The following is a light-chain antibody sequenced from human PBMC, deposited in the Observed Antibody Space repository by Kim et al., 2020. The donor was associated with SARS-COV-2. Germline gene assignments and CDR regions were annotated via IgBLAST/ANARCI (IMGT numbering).Light chain of an antibody. CDR1: QGITSF. J-gene: IGKJ4*01. V-gene: IGKV1-9*01. Sequence: IQLTQSPSSLAASVGDRVTITCRASQGITSFLAWYQKKPGKAPKLLIYGASALQSGVPSRFSGSGSGTDFTLTISSLQPEDFATYYCQQVNSYPLTFGGGTKVDIK. CDR2: GAS. CDR3: QQVNSYPLT.